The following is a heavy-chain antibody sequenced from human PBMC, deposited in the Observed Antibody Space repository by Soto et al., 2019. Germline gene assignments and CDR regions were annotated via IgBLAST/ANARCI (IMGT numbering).Heavy chain of an antibody. CDR3: ARDPRYCSGGNCYSSYYYYYLDV. J-gene: IGHJ6*03. Sequence: EVQLVESGGGLVQPGGSLRLSCAASGFIFSSYSMNWVRQAPGKGLEWVSYISSSSDTIYYADSVKGRFTISRDNGKNSLYLQMNSLRAEDTAVYYCARDPRYCSGGNCYSSYYYYYLDVWGIGTTVTVSS. CDR2: ISSSSDTI. CDR1: GFIFSSYS. D-gene: IGHD2-15*01. V-gene: IGHV3-48*01.